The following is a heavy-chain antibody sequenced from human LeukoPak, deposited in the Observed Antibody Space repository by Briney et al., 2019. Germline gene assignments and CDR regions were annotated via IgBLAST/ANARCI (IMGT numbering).Heavy chain of an antibody. D-gene: IGHD3-22*01. CDR2: IKSKTDGGTT. V-gene: IGHV3-15*01. CDR3: TTVAYYYDSSGAFDI. Sequence: PGRSLRLSCAASGFTFNNYGMHYVRQAPGKGLEWVGRIKSKTDGGTTDYAAPVKGRFTISRDDSKNTLYLQMNSLKTEDTAVYYCTTVAYYYDSSGAFDIWGQGTMVTVSS. CDR1: GFTFNNYG. J-gene: IGHJ3*02.